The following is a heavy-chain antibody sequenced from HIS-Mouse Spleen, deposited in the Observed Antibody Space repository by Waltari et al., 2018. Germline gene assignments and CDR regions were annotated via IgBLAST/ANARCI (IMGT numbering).Heavy chain of an antibody. Sequence: EVQLVESGGGLVKPGGSLRLSCAASGFTFSNAWISWVRQAPGKGLEWVGRIKSKTDGGTTDYAAPVKGRFTISRDDSKNTLYLQMNSLKTEDTAVYYCTAGVPPYYYYGMDVWGQGTTVTVSS. J-gene: IGHJ6*02. D-gene: IGHD1-1*01. CDR1: GFTFSNAW. CDR3: TAGVPPYYYYGMDV. V-gene: IGHV3-15*01. CDR2: IKSKTDGGTT.